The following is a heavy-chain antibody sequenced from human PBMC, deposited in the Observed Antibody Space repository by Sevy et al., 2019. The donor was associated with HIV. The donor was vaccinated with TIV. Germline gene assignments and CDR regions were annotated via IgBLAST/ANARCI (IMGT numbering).Heavy chain of an antibody. J-gene: IGHJ6*02. Sequence: SETLSLTCSVSGASVSVGGYSWSWIRQPPGKGLEWIGYLYHGGTSYYNPSVNGRATISRDRSKNQFSLTLRSVTAADTAIYYCVRAVLHYYFSGVDVWGQGTMVTVSS. CDR1: GASVSVGGYS. CDR2: LYHGGTS. V-gene: IGHV4-30-2*01. CDR3: VRAVLHYYFSGVDV. D-gene: IGHD3-10*01.